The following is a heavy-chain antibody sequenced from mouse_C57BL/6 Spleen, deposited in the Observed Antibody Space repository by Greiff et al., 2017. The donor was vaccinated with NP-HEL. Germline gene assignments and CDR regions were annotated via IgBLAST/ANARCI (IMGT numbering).Heavy chain of an antibody. J-gene: IGHJ3*01. CDR2: IYPGSGNT. V-gene: IGHV1-76*01. Sequence: QVQLQQSGAELVRPGASVKLSCKASGYTFTDYYINWVKQRPGQGLEWIARIYPGSGNTYYNEKFKGKATLTAEKSSSTAYMQLSSLTSEDSAVYFCAKEELYDYVFAYWGQGTLVTVSA. CDR3: AKEELYDYVFAY. D-gene: IGHD2-4*01. CDR1: GYTFTDYY.